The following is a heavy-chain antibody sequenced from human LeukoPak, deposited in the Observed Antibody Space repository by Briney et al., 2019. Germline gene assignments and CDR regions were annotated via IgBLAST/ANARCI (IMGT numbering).Heavy chain of an antibody. CDR1: RGTLSSSA. CDR2: ILPIFGTA. Sequence: SVKVSCKASRGTLSSSAISCVRQPPGQGREWMGGILPIFGTANYAQKCKGRVTITANESTSTDYMELSSLRSEDTAVYYCARGGPRRYCSGGSCYRAFDIWGQGTMVTVSS. CDR3: ARGGPRRYCSGGSCYRAFDI. J-gene: IGHJ3*02. D-gene: IGHD2-15*01. V-gene: IGHV1-69*01.